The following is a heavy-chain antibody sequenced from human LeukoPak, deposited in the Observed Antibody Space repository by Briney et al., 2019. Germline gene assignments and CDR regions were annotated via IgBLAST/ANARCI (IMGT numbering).Heavy chain of an antibody. CDR2: IIPIFGTA. V-gene: IGHV1-69*13. Sequence: ASVKVSCKASGGTFSSYAISWVRQAPGQGLEWMGGIIPIFGTANYAQKFQGRVTITADESTSTAYMELSSLRSEDTAVYYCARPAATSGYSIEYYFDYWGQGTLVTVSS. CDR1: GGTFSSYA. CDR3: ARPAATSGYSIEYYFDY. D-gene: IGHD3-3*01. J-gene: IGHJ4*02.